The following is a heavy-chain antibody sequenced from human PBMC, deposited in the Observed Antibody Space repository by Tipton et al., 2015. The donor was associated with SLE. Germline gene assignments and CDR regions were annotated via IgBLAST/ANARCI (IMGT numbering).Heavy chain of an antibody. Sequence: TLSLTCAVYGGSFSGYYWSWIRQPPGKGLEWIGEINHSGSTNYNPSLKSRVTISLDTSKNQFSLKLSSVTAADTAVYYCARSPYSSGWYGGFGDYYYYGMDVWGQGTTVSVSS. CDR3: ARSPYSSGWYGGFGDYYYYGMDV. V-gene: IGHV4-34*01. CDR2: INHSGST. CDR1: GGSFSGYY. J-gene: IGHJ6*02. D-gene: IGHD6-19*01.